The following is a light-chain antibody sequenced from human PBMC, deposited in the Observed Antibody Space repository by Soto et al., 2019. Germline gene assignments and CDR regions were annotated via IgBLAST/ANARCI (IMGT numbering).Light chain of an antibody. CDR3: SSYTRTATLYL. Sequence: QSVLTQPASVSGSPGQSITISCTGTGSDIGGYGYVSWYQYHPGKPPKLLIYDVSHRPSGVSDRFSASKWGNTASLTISGLQGEDEATYYCSSYTRTATLYLFGTGTKVTVL. J-gene: IGLJ1*01. V-gene: IGLV2-14*01. CDR1: GSDIGGYGY. CDR2: DVS.